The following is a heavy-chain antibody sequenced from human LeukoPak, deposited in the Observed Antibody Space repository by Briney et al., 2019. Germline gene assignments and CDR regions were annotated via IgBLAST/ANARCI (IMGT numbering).Heavy chain of an antibody. CDR1: GYTFSGYD. CDR2: INPNSGGT. D-gene: IGHD4-17*01. Sequence: ASVKVSCKASGYTFSGYDMHWVRQAPGQGLEWMGWINPNSGGTNYAQKFQGRVTMTRDTSISIAYMELSSLRSDDTAVYYCARGEGDYGDYHNWFDPWGQGTLVTVSS. V-gene: IGHV1-2*02. CDR3: ARGEGDYGDYHNWFDP. J-gene: IGHJ5*02.